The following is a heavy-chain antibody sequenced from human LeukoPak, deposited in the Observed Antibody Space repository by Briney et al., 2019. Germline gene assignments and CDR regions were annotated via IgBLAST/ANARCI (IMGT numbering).Heavy chain of an antibody. J-gene: IGHJ4*02. CDR2: INTNTGNP. CDR3: ARVRNYYDSNPYYDY. CDR1: GYTFTSYA. V-gene: IGHV7-4-1*02. D-gene: IGHD3-22*01. Sequence: ASVKVSCKASGYTFTSYAMNWVRQAPGQGLEWMGWINTNTGNPTYAQGFTGRFVFSLDTSVNTAYLQITSLKAEDTAVYYCARVRNYYDSNPYYDYWGQGTLVTVSS.